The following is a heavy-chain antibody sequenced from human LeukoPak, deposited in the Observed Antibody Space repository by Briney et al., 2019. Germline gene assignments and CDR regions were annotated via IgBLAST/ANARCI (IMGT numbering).Heavy chain of an antibody. D-gene: IGHD3-22*01. J-gene: IGHJ4*02. CDR3: ARDTGWDFISSVDY. V-gene: IGHV1-46*03. CDR1: GYTFPRYY. CDR2: INPSAGNT. Sequence: ASVKVSCKTSGYTFPRYYIHCVRQAPGQGLEWMARINPSAGNTNYAPKFQGRVTLTSDTSTATVYMEMSSLTSKDTAVYYCARDTGWDFISSVDYWGQGTLVTVSS.